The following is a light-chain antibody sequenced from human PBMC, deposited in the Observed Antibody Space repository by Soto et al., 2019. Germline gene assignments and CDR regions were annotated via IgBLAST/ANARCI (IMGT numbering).Light chain of an antibody. J-gene: IGKJ4*01. Sequence: DIQMTQSPCTLSASVGDRVTITCRASQSINNWLAWYQQKPGKAPKVLIYDASNWESGVPSRFSVTASGTEFTLTLSSLQPDDFATYYCQQYDNYALTDGGGNKVDI. CDR2: DAS. CDR3: QQYDNYALT. V-gene: IGKV1-5*01. CDR1: QSINNW.